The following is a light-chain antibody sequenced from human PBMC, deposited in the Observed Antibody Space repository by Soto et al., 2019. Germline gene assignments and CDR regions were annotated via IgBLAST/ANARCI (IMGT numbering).Light chain of an antibody. CDR3: CSYAGSDTYV. J-gene: IGLJ1*01. CDR2: DVT. V-gene: IGLV2-11*01. Sequence: QSALTQPRSVSGSPGQSVTISCTGTSSDVGGYNFVSWYQHPPGKAPKLMLYDVTNRPSGVPDRFSGSKSDNTASLTISGLQAEDEADYYCCSYAGSDTYVFRTGTKVTVL. CDR1: SSDVGGYNF.